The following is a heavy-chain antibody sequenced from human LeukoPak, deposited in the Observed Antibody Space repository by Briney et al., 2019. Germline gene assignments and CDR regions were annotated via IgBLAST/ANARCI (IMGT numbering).Heavy chain of an antibody. Sequence: ASVKVSCKASGVTFDSSDISWVRQAPGQGLEWMGGIIPIFGSAIYAQKFQGRVTITADTSTSTAYMELTSLRSEDTAMYYCARDIGRPEGGYYYMDVWGKGTTVIVSS. V-gene: IGHV1-69*06. CDR3: ARDIGRPEGGYYYMDV. CDR2: IIPIFGSA. J-gene: IGHJ6*03. CDR1: GVTFDSSD. D-gene: IGHD1-26*01.